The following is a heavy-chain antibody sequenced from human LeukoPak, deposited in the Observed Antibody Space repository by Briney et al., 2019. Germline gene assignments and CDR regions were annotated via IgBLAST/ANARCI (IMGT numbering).Heavy chain of an antibody. D-gene: IGHD6-13*01. CDR1: GYTFTGYW. CDR3: ARSGSAAAGTDY. J-gene: IGHJ4*02. CDR2: MNPNSGNT. Sequence: ASVKVSCKASGYTFTGYWIHWVRQATGQGLEWMGWMNPNSGNTGYAQKFQGRVTMTRNTSISTAYMELSSLRSEDTAVYYCARSGSAAAGTDYWGQGTLVTVSS. V-gene: IGHV1-8*02.